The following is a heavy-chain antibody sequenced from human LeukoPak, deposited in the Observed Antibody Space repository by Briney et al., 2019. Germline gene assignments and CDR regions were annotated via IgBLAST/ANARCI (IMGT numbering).Heavy chain of an antibody. J-gene: IGHJ4*02. CDR3: AKDAAGPEY. CDR2: INSDGSST. Sequence: PGGSLRLSCAASGFTFSDYWMHWVRQAPGKGLVWVSRINSDGSSTRYADSVKGRFTISRDNSKNTLYLQMNSLRAEDTAVYYCAKDAAGPEYWGQGTLVTVSS. D-gene: IGHD6-13*01. V-gene: IGHV3-74*01. CDR1: GFTFSDYW.